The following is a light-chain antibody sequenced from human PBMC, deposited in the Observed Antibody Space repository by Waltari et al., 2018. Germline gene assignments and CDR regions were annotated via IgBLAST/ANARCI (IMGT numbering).Light chain of an antibody. CDR2: DAS. CDR1: QSVSSY. J-gene: IGKJ2*01. Sequence: IMLTQSPATLSLYAGESVTLSCRASQSVSSYLGWYQQKHGQAPRLLIYDASNRATGIPARFSGSGSGTDFTLTISSLEPEDFAVYYCQQRSNWPGTFGQGTKLEI. V-gene: IGKV3-11*01. CDR3: QQRSNWPGT.